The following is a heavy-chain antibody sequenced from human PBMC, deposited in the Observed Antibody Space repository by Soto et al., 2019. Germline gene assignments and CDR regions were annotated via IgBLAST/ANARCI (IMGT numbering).Heavy chain of an antibody. CDR2: IYYSGRT. D-gene: IGHD6-6*01. V-gene: IGHV4-31*01. Sequence: QVQLQESGPGLVKPSQTLSLTCTVSGGSIYSSGYYWSWIRQHPGKGLEWIGYIYYSGRTHYNPSVKSLVTISLDTSKKQFSLKLSSVTAADTAVYYCARTYTSSPYFDYWGQGTLVTVSS. CDR3: ARTYTSSPYFDY. J-gene: IGHJ4*02. CDR1: GGSIYSSGYY.